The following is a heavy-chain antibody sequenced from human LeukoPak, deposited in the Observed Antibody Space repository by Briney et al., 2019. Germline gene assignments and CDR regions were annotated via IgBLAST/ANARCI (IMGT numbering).Heavy chain of an antibody. Sequence: GESLKISCQGSGYSFTSYWIGWVRQMPGKGLEWMGIIYPGDSDTRYSPSFQGQVTIPADKSISTAYLQWSSLKASDTAMYYCARPTTAYHYYYGMDVWGQGTTVTVSS. V-gene: IGHV5-51*01. CDR1: GYSFTSYW. J-gene: IGHJ6*02. CDR2: IYPGDSDT. CDR3: ARPTTAYHYYYGMDV. D-gene: IGHD1-26*01.